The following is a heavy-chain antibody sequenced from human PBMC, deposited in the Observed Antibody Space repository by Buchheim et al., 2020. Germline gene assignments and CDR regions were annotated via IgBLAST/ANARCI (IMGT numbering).Heavy chain of an antibody. CDR3: ARAERGYSYGPYFDY. V-gene: IGHV3-48*01. CDR2: ISSSSSTI. D-gene: IGHD5-18*01. CDR1: GITFSSYS. Sequence: EVQLVESGGGLVQPGGSLRLSCAASGITFSSYSMNWVRQAPGKGLEWISYISSSSSTIYYADFVKGRFTISRDNAKNSLYLQMNSLRAEDTAVYYCARAERGYSYGPYFDYWGQGTL. J-gene: IGHJ4*02.